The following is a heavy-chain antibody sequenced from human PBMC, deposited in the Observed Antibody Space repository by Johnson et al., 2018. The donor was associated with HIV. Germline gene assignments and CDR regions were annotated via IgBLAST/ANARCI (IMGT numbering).Heavy chain of an antibody. D-gene: IGHD3-22*01. CDR2: LSWNGGRI. CDR1: GFTFSSYG. Sequence: VQLVESGGGVVQPGRSLRLSCAASGFTFSSYGMHWVRHAPGTGLEWVSGLSWNGGRIGYADSVTGQFTSSRDNAKKSLYLQMSSLRVADTALYYCAKDLADGSSGYCPSCYAFDIWGQGTMVTIFS. V-gene: IGHV3-9*01. J-gene: IGHJ3*02. CDR3: AKDLADGSSGYCPSCYAFDI.